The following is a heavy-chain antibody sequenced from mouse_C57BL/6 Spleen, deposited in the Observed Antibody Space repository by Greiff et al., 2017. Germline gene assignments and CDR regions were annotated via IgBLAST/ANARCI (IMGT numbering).Heavy chain of an antibody. CDR1: GFTFSSYA. CDR3: ARHTQATYAMDY. Sequence: EVQLVESGGGLVKPGGSLKLSCAASGFTFSSYAMSWVRQTPEKRLEWVATISDGGSYTYYPANVKGRFTISRDNANNNLYLQMSLLNPEDTAIYYCARHTQATYAMDYWGQGTSVTVSS. J-gene: IGHJ4*01. CDR2: ISDGGSYT. V-gene: IGHV5-4*01. D-gene: IGHD3-2*02.